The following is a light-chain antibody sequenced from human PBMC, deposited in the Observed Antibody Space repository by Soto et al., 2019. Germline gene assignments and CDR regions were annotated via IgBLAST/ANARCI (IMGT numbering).Light chain of an antibody. V-gene: IGLV1-44*01. CDR2: SND. Sequence: QSVLTQPPSASGTPGQRVSISCSGRASDIGTNTVNWYQQFPGTAPKLLLHSNDQRPSGVPDRFSGSKSGTSASLAISGLQSEDEADYYCVAWDGSLNGYVIGTGTKVTVL. CDR1: ASDIGTNT. J-gene: IGLJ1*01. CDR3: VAWDGSLNGYV.